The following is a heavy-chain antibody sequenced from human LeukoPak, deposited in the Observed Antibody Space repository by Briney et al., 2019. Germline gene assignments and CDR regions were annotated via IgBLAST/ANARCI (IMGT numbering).Heavy chain of an antibody. Sequence: SSETLSLTCAVYGGSFSGYYWSWIRQPPGKGLEWIGEINHSGSTNYNPSLKSRVTISVDTSKNQFSLKLSSVTAADTAVYYCARDPVGATFIDYWGQGTLVTVSS. J-gene: IGHJ4*02. V-gene: IGHV4-34*01. CDR1: GGSFSGYY. D-gene: IGHD1-26*01. CDR2: INHSGST. CDR3: ARDPVGATFIDY.